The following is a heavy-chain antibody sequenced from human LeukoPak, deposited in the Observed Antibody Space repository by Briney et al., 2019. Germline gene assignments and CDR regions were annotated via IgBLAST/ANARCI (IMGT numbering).Heavy chain of an antibody. V-gene: IGHV3-30-3*01. Sequence: GGSLRLSCAASGFTVSSNYMSWVRQAPGKGLEWVAVMSYDGNNKYYADSVKGRFTVSRDNSKNTLYLQMNSLRVEDMAVYYCARTSGVRVQLWTELDYWGQGTLVTVSS. CDR2: MSYDGNNK. CDR1: GFTVSSNY. D-gene: IGHD3-16*01. J-gene: IGHJ4*02. CDR3: ARTSGVRVQLWTELDY.